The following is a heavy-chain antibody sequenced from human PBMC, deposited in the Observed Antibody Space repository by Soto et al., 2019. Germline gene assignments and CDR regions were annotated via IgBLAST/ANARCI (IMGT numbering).Heavy chain of an antibody. CDR1: GFSVISQY. D-gene: IGHD1-26*01. CDR2: IYTDGGR. CDR3: VKDPWEY. Sequence: EVQVVESGGGLVQPGGSLRVSCAASGFSVISQYMSWVRQAPGKGLEWVSVIYTDGGRNYADAVKGRFTISRDNSENTLYLQMSSLRTEDTAMYYCVKDPWEYWGQGTLVTVSS. V-gene: IGHV3-53*04. J-gene: IGHJ4*02.